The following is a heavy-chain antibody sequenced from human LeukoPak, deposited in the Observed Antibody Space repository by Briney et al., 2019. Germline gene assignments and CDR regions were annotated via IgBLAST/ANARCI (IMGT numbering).Heavy chain of an antibody. Sequence: PGGSLRLSCAASGFTVSSNYMSSVRQAPGKGLEWVSVIYSGGRTYYADSVKGRFTISRDNSKNTLYLQMNSLRAEDTAVYYCATPGSSSSGYSYWGQGTLVTVSS. CDR1: GFTVSSNY. D-gene: IGHD3-22*01. V-gene: IGHV3-53*01. J-gene: IGHJ4*02. CDR3: ATPGSSSSGYSY. CDR2: IYSGGRT.